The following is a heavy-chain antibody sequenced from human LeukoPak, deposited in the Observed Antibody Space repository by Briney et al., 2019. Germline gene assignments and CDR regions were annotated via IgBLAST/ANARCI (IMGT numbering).Heavy chain of an antibody. CDR3: ARDQAAMVTD. V-gene: IGHV3-74*01. CDR1: GFTFSSYW. Sequence: GGSLRLSCAASGFTFSSYWVHWVRQAPGKGLVWVSHINTDGSNTNYADSVKGRFTISRDNAKNTLYLQMNSLRADDTAMYYCARDQAAMVTDWGQGTLVTVSS. D-gene: IGHD5-18*01. J-gene: IGHJ4*01. CDR2: INTDGSNT.